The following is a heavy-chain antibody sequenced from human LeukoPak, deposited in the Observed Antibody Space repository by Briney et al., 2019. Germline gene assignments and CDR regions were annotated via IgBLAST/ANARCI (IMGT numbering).Heavy chain of an antibody. CDR3: ARGRIVATIRAFVGYYFDY. J-gene: IGHJ4*02. V-gene: IGHV1-18*04. Sequence: GASVKVSCKASGYTFTSYGISWVRQAPGQGLEWTGWISAYNGNTNYAQKLQGRVTMTTDTSTSTAYMELRSLRSDDAAVYYCARGRIVATIRAFVGYYFDYWGQGTLVTVSS. CDR2: ISAYNGNT. D-gene: IGHD5-12*01. CDR1: GYTFTSYG.